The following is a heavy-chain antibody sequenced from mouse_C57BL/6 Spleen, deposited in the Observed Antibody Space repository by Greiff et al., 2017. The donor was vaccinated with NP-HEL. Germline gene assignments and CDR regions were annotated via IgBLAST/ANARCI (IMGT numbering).Heavy chain of an antibody. CDR3: TGEGGKGY. CDR2: IRLKSDNYAT. D-gene: IGHD1-1*02. Sequence: EVMLVESGGGLVQPGGSMKLSCVASGFTFSNYWMNWVRQSPEKGLEWVAQIRLKSDNYATHYAESVKGRFTISRDDSKSSVYLQMNNLRAEDTGIYYCTGEGGKGYWGQGTTLTVSS. V-gene: IGHV6-3*01. CDR1: GFTFSNYW. J-gene: IGHJ2*01.